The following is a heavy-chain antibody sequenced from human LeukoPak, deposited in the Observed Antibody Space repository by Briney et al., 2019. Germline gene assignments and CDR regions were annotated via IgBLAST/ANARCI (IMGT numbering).Heavy chain of an antibody. CDR2: ISASGGST. Sequence: PGGSLRLSCAASGFTFSSYAMNWVRQAPGKGLEWVSGISASGGSTNYADSVKGGFTISRDNSNNTLYLQMNSLRAEDTALYYCAKDARRVGYSFDYWGQGTLVTVSS. D-gene: IGHD5-24*01. CDR1: GFTFSSYA. CDR3: AKDARRVGYSFDY. V-gene: IGHV3-23*01. J-gene: IGHJ4*02.